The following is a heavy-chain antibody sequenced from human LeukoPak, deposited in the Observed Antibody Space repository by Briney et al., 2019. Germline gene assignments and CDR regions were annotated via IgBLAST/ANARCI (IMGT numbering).Heavy chain of an antibody. CDR1: GFTFSDYY. D-gene: IGHD2-15*01. V-gene: IGHV3-11*01. CDR2: ISNSGRTI. Sequence: GGSLRLSCTASGFTFSDYYMSWVRQAPGKGLEWVSYISNSGRTIYYADSVKGRFTISRDNAKNSLYLQMDSLRAEDAAVYYCARAGYCSRGICYSFDYWGQGTLVTVSS. CDR3: ARAGYCSRGICYSFDY. J-gene: IGHJ4*02.